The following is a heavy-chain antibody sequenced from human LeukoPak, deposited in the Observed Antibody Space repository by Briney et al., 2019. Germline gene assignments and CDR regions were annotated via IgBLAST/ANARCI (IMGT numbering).Heavy chain of an antibody. CDR1: GFTFSRYG. J-gene: IGHJ4*02. Sequence: GGSLRLSCAASGFTFSRYGMHWVRQAPGKGLEWLAVIWYDGSNKDYADSVKGRFAISRDNSKNTLYLQMNSLRAEDTAVYYCATNRIGTTGQSFDYWGQGTLVTVSS. D-gene: IGHD1-1*01. CDR3: ATNRIGTTGQSFDY. V-gene: IGHV3-33*01. CDR2: IWYDGSNK.